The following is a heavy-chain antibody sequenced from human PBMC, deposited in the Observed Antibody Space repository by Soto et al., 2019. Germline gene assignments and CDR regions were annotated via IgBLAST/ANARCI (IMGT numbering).Heavy chain of an antibody. Sequence: SVKVSCKASGGTFSSYAISWVRQAPGQGLEWMGGIIPIFGTANYAQKFQGRVTITADESTSTAYMELSSLRSEDTAVYYCARWIGYCSGGSCLSGYYYGMDVWGQGTTVTVSS. V-gene: IGHV1-69*01. CDR3: ARWIGYCSGGSCLSGYYYGMDV. J-gene: IGHJ6*02. CDR2: IIPIFGTA. D-gene: IGHD2-15*01. CDR1: GGTFSSYA.